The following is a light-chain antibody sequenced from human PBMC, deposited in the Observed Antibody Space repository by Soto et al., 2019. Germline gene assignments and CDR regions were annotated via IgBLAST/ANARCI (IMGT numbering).Light chain of an antibody. Sequence: DIQMTQSPSSVSASLGDRVTITWRASQAISGLLAWYQQKPGKAPNLLIYAASTLHSGVPSRFSGSGSGTDVTLTISLLQPEDCATYFCQQVNTFPFTFGPETKVDI. CDR2: AAS. CDR3: QQVNTFPFT. V-gene: IGKV1-12*01. J-gene: IGKJ3*01. CDR1: QAISGL.